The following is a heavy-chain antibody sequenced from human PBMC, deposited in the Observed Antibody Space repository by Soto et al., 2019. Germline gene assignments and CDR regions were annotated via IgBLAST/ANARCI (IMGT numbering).Heavy chain of an antibody. CDR1: GGSISSGGYS. V-gene: IGHV4-30-2*01. D-gene: IGHD3-10*01. Sequence: QLQLQESGSGLVKPSQTLSLTCAVSGGSISSGGYSWSWIRQPPGKGLEGIGYIYHSGSTYYNPSLKSRVTISVDRSKNQFSLKLSSVTAADTAVYYCARGSGSPNYYYYYGMDVWGQGTTVTVSS. J-gene: IGHJ6*02. CDR3: ARGSGSPNYYYYYGMDV. CDR2: IYHSGST.